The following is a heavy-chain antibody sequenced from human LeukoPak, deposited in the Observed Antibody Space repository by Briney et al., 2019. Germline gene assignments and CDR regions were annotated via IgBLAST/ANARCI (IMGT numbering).Heavy chain of an antibody. J-gene: IGHJ4*02. CDR2: ISSSSSSYI. V-gene: IGHV3-21*01. D-gene: IGHD4-23*01. CDR1: GFTFSSYS. CDR3: ARFPSYGGTPFDY. Sequence: GGSLRLSCAASGFTFSSYSMNWVRQAPGKGLEWVSSISSSSSSYIYYADSVKGRFTISRDNAKNSLYLQMNSLRAEDTAVYYCARFPSYGGTPFDYWGQGTLVTVSS.